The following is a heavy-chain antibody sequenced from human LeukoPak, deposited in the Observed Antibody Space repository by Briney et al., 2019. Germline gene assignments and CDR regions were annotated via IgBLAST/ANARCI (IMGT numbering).Heavy chain of an antibody. CDR1: GGSFSGYY. CDR3: ASQNSTVTTCDY. D-gene: IGHD4-17*01. Sequence: SETLSLTCAVYGGSFSGYYWSWIRQPPGKGLEWIGEINHSGSTNYNPSLKSRVTISVDTSKNQFSLKLSSVTAADTAVCYCASQNSTVTTCDYWGQGTLVTVSS. V-gene: IGHV4-34*01. J-gene: IGHJ4*02. CDR2: INHSGST.